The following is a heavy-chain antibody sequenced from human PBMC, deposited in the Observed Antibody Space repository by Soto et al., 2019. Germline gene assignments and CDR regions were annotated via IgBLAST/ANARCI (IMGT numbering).Heavy chain of an antibody. V-gene: IGHV4-4*02. D-gene: IGHD5-18*01. CDR3: AKNSDSYPLDY. CDR2: IYHSGST. Sequence: PPGKGLEWIGEIYHSGSTNYNPSLKSRVTISVDKSKNQFSLKLSSVTAADTAVYYCAKNSDSYPLDYWGQGTLVTVSS. J-gene: IGHJ4*02.